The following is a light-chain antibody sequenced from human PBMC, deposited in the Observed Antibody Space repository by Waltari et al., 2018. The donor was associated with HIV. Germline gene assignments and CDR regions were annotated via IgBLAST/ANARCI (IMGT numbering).Light chain of an antibody. CDR3: QQYNDWPQT. CDR1: QRVTTN. V-gene: IGKV3D-15*01. CDR2: AAS. Sequence: IELTQSPATLSVSPGESVTLSCRASQRVTTNLVWSQTSVTSRLDWYQQTPGQAPRLLIYAASTRVTGIPARFSGSGSRTEFTLTISSLQSEDFAVYYCQQYNDWPQTFGQGTKVEIK. J-gene: IGKJ1*01.